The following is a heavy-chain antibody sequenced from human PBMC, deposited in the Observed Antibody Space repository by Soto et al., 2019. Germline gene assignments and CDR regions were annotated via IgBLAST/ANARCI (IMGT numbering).Heavy chain of an antibody. D-gene: IGHD3-22*01. CDR2: ISSSSSYI. J-gene: IGHJ5*02. CDR1: GFTFSSYS. Sequence: XASLRLSCAASGFTFSSYSMNWVRQAPGKGLEWVSSISSSSSYIYYADSVKGRFTISRDNAKNSLYLQMNSLRAEDTAVYYCARDSSMIVPIGFDPWGQGTLVTVSS. CDR3: ARDSSMIVPIGFDP. V-gene: IGHV3-21*01.